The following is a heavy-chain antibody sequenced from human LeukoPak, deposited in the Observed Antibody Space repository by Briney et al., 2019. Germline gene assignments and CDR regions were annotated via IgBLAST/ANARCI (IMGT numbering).Heavy chain of an antibody. V-gene: IGHV4-30-4*08. Sequence: SQTLSLTCTVSGGSISSGDYYWSWIRQPPGKGLEWIGHIYYSGSTVDNPSLKSQVTMSVDMSKSQFSLKLNSVTAADTAVYYCARALWDTAMVHFDYWGQGTLVTVSS. J-gene: IGHJ4*02. CDR1: GGSISSGDYY. D-gene: IGHD5-18*01. CDR3: ARALWDTAMVHFDY. CDR2: IYYSGST.